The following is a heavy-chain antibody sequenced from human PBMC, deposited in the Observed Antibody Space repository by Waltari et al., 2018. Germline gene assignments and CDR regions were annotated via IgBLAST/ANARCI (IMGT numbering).Heavy chain of an antibody. D-gene: IGHD3-10*01. CDR3: VQTDGRFGELYDFDD. J-gene: IGHJ4*02. CDR1: GFSLISRTMG. Sequence: QITLKESGPTLVKPTQTLTLTCSFSGFSLISRTMGVGWVRQPPGKALEWLAIIYWDDDARYAPSLTSRLTITKDTSKNQVVLSMTNMDPVDTGTYYCVQTDGRFGELYDFDDWGQGTLITVSS. CDR2: IYWDDDA. V-gene: IGHV2-5*05.